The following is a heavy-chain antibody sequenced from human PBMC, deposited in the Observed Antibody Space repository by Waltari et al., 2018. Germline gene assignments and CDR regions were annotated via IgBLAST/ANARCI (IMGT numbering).Heavy chain of an antibody. Sequence: QLQLQESGPGLVKPSETLSLTCTVSGGSISSSSYYWGWIRQPPGKGLEWIGSTYYSRSTYYNPSLKCRVTISVDTSKNQFSLKLSSVTAADTAVYYCARHGPYSSSWILGAFDLWGQGTMVTVSS. CDR3: ARHGPYSSSWILGAFDL. D-gene: IGHD6-13*01. CDR1: GGSISSSSYY. J-gene: IGHJ3*01. CDR2: TYYSRST. V-gene: IGHV4-39*01.